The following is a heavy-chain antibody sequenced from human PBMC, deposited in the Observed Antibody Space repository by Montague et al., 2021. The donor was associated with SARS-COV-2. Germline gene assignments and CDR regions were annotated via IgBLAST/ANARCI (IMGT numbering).Heavy chain of an antibody. CDR1: GFTFSSYW. D-gene: IGHD5-18*01. CDR2: IKQDGSEK. V-gene: IGHV3-7*01. CDR3: ARDIEEYSYGLDY. Sequence: SLRLSCAASGFTFSSYWRSWVRQAPGKGLEWVANIKQDGSEKYYVDSVKGRFTISRDNAKNSLYLQMNSLRAEDTAVYYCARDIEEYSYGLDYWGQGTLVTVSS. J-gene: IGHJ4*02.